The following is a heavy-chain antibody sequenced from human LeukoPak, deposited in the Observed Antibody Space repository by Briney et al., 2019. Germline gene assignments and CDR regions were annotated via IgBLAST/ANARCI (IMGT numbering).Heavy chain of an antibody. CDR2: IYYSGST. CDR3: ARGGDLPDY. J-gene: IGHJ4*02. V-gene: IGHV4-59*11. CDR1: GGSISSHY. D-gene: IGHD3-16*01. Sequence: SETLSLTCTVSGGSISSHYWSWIRQPPGKGLEWIGYIYYSGSTNYNPSLKSRVTISVDTSKNQFSLKLSSVTAADTAVYYCARGGDLPDYWGQGTLVTVSS.